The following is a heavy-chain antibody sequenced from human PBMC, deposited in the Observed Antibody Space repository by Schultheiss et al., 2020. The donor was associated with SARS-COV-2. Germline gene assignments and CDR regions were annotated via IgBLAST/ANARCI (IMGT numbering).Heavy chain of an antibody. CDR1: GYSISNGYY. CDR3: ARSNRGWYRTGWFDP. V-gene: IGHV4-38-2*01. CDR2: IYHSGPT. Sequence: SQTLSLTCAVSGYSISNGYYWGWIRQPPGKGLEWIGSIYHSGPTYYNPSLKSRVTISVDTSKNQFSLKLISVTAADTAVYYCARSNRGWYRTGWFDPWGQGTLVTVSS. D-gene: IGHD6-19*01. J-gene: IGHJ5*02.